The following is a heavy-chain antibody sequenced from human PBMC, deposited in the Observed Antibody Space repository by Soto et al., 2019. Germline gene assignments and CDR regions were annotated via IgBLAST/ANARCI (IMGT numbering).Heavy chain of an antibody. V-gene: IGHV3-30*18. CDR2: IPYDGSNK. CDR1: GFTFSSYG. Sequence: QVQLVESGGGVVQPGRSLRLSCAASGFTFSSYGMYWVRQAPGKGLEWVAFIPYDGSNKYYADSVKGRFTISRDISTKTLYLQMNSLGVEDTAVYYYAKEENYYDTTPWGINYWGQGTLVSVSS. CDR3: AKEENYYDTTPWGINY. D-gene: IGHD3-22*01. J-gene: IGHJ4*02.